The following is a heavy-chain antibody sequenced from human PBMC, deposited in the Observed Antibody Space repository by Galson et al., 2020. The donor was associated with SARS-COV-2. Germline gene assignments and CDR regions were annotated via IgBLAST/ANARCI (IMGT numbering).Heavy chain of an antibody. CDR3: ARESEWGSDSFYYGMDV. Sequence: ASVKVSCKASGYTFTSYGISWVRQAPGQGLEWMGWISAYNGNTNYAQKLQGRVTMTTDTSTSTAYMELRSLRSDDTAVYYCARESEWGSDSFYYGMDVWGQGTTVTVSS. D-gene: IGHD3-10*01. V-gene: IGHV1-18*04. J-gene: IGHJ6*02. CDR2: ISAYNGNT. CDR1: GYTFTSYG.